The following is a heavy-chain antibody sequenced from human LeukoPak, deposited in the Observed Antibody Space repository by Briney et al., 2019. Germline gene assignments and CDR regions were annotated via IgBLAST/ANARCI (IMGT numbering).Heavy chain of an antibody. CDR2: INHSGST. J-gene: IGHJ3*02. CDR3: ARHGRYRFDAFDI. V-gene: IGHV4-34*01. D-gene: IGHD5-12*01. CDR1: GGSFSGYY. Sequence: PSETLSLTCAVYGGSFSGYYWSWLRQPPGKGLEWIGEINHSGSTNYNPSLKSRVTISVDTSKNQFSLRLSSVTAADTAVCYCARHGRYRFDAFDIWGQGTMVTVSS.